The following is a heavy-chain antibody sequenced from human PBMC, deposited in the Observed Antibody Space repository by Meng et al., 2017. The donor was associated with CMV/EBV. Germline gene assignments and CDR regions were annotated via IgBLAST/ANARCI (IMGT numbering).Heavy chain of an antibody. D-gene: IGHD1-7*01. CDR3: ARASTELELLSGFDY. Sequence: GESLKISCAASGFTFSSYSINWVRQSPGKGLEWVSSISSSSSYIYYADSVKGRFTISRDNAKNSLYLQMNSLRAEDTAVYYCARASTELELLSGFDYWGQGTLVTVSS. V-gene: IGHV3-21*01. CDR2: ISSSSSYI. J-gene: IGHJ4*02. CDR1: GFTFSSYS.